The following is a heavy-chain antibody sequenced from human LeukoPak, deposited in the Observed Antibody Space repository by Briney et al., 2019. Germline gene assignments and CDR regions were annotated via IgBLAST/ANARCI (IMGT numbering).Heavy chain of an antibody. CDR1: GFTFTSFA. CDR3: AKDLPNPGTSRHFQY. V-gene: IGHV3-23*01. CDR2: ISGSGGST. Sequence: GGSLRLSCAASGFTFTSFAMSWVRQAPGKGLEWVSSISGSGGSTYYADSVKGRFTISRDNSKNTLYLQMNSLRAEDTAVYYCAKDLPNPGTSRHFQYWGQGTLVTVSS. D-gene: IGHD2-8*01. J-gene: IGHJ1*01.